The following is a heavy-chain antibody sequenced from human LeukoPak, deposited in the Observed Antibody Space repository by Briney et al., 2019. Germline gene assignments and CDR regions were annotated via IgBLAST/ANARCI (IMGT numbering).Heavy chain of an antibody. D-gene: IGHD3-16*01. Sequence: GGSLRLSCAASGYTFSTYAMHWVRQAPGKGLEWVSSIGGSDGSTFYADSVKGRFVISRDNSKNTLYLQMNSLRAEDTALYYCAKDMMSAWNCFDWWGQGTLVTVSS. CDR3: AKDMMSAWNCFDW. CDR2: IGGSDGST. J-gene: IGHJ4*02. CDR1: GYTFSTYA. V-gene: IGHV3-23*01.